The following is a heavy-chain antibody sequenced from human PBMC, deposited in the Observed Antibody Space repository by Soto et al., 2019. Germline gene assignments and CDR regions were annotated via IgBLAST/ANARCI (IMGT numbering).Heavy chain of an antibody. CDR3: AGSSYREMPATNYYYYYGMDV. J-gene: IGHJ6*02. V-gene: IGHV1-24*01. CDR2: FDPEDSET. CDR1: GYTLTELS. Sequence: GASVKVSCKVSGYTLTELSMHWVRQAPGKGLEWMGGFDPEDSETIYAQKFQGRVTMTEDTSTDTAYMELSSLRSEDTAVYYCAGSSYREMPATNYYYYYGMDVWGQGTTVTVSS. D-gene: IGHD6-6*01.